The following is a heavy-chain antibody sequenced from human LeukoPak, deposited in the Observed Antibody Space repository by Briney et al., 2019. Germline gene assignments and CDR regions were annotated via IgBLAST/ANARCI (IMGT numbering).Heavy chain of an antibody. CDR1: GFTFSSYA. CDR2: IRQDGNEK. Sequence: PGGSLRLSCAASGFTFSSYAMSWVRQAPGKGLEWVANIRQDGNEKKYVDSVKGRFTISRDNSKNTLYLQMNSLRAEDTAVYYCAKDSGPHDYGDYPNLQGYWGQGTLVTVSS. D-gene: IGHD4-17*01. V-gene: IGHV3-7*01. J-gene: IGHJ4*02. CDR3: AKDSGPHDYGDYPNLQGY.